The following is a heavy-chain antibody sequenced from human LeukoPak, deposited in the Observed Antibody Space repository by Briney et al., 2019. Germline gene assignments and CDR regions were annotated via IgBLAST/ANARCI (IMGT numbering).Heavy chain of an antibody. J-gene: IGHJ5*02. CDR1: GGSISSYY. CDR2: IYTSGST. D-gene: IGHD3-3*01. Sequence: SETLSLTCTVSGGSISSYYWSWIRQPPGKGLEWIGRIYTSGSTNYNPSLKSRVTISVDTSKNQFSLKLSSVTAADTAVYYCARSRFFLKSPWFDPWGQGTLVTVSS. CDR3: ARSRFFLKSPWFDP. V-gene: IGHV4-4*08.